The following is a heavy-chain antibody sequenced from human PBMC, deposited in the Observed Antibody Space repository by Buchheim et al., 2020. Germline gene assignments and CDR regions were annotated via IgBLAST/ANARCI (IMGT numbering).Heavy chain of an antibody. CDR2: ISSSSSYI. Sequence: EVQLVESGGGLVKPGGSLRLSCAASGFTFSSYSMNWVRQAPGKGLEWVSSISSSSSYIYYADSVKGRFTISRDNAKNSMFPQMNSLRAEDTAVYYCARDKGRDTMVRGAVWGQGTL. V-gene: IGHV3-21*01. D-gene: IGHD3-10*01. CDR1: GFTFSSYS. J-gene: IGHJ4*02. CDR3: ARDKGRDTMVRGAV.